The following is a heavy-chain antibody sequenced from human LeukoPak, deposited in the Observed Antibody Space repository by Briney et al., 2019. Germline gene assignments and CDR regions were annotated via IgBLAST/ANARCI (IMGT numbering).Heavy chain of an antibody. J-gene: IGHJ4*02. D-gene: IGHD5/OR15-5a*01. V-gene: IGHV3-30*18. CDR3: AKGSNRGVSTIDF. Sequence: GGSLRLSCAASGFTFSSYAMRWVRQAPGKGLGWVAVISYDGSDKYYAASVKGRFTISRDNYKNTLFLQMNSMRAEVTAVYYCAKGSNRGVSTIDFWGQGTLVTASS. CDR1: GFTFSSYA. CDR2: ISYDGSDK.